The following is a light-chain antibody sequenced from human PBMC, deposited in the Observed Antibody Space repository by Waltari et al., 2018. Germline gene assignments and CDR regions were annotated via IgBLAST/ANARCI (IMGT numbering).Light chain of an antibody. Sequence: QSVPTQPPSASGTPGQRVTISCSGSSSNIGSNYVYWYQQLPGPAPKLLIYRNNQRPSGVPDRFSGSKSGTSASLAISGLRSEDEADYYCAAWDDSLSGGVFGTGTKVTVL. CDR1: SSNIGSNY. V-gene: IGLV1-47*01. J-gene: IGLJ1*01. CDR3: AAWDDSLSGGV. CDR2: RNN.